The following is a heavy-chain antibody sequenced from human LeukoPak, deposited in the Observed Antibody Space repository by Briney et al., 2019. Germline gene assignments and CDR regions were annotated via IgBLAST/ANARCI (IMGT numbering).Heavy chain of an antibody. D-gene: IGHD2-8*02. CDR3: ARGGVPSAFDI. V-gene: IGHV3-74*01. CDR2: INSDGSST. CDR1: GFTFSNYW. Sequence: PGGSLRLSCAASGFTFSNYWMHWVRQAPGKGLVWVSRINSDGSSTSYADSVKARFTISRDNAKNTVYLQMNSLRPEDTAVYYCARGGVPSAFDIWGQWTMVTVSS. J-gene: IGHJ3*02.